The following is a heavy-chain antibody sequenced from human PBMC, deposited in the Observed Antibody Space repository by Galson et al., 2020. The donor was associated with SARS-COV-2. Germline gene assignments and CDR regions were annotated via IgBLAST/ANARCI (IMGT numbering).Heavy chain of an antibody. D-gene: IGHD3-9*01. J-gene: IGHJ6*02. CDR3: ARVNDILTGSTYQYYQYYGMDV. Sequence: ASETLSLTCAVSGGSASGGAYSWTWIRQPPGTGLEWTGYINHSRSTYHNPSLESRVTLSLDRSKHQFSLRLSSVTAADTAVYYCARVNDILTGSTYQYYQYYGMDVWGQGTTVTVSS. CDR2: INHSRST. CDR1: GGSASGGAYS. V-gene: IGHV4-30-2*01.